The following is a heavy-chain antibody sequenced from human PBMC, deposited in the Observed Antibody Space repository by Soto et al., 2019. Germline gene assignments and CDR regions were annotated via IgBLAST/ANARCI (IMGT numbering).Heavy chain of an antibody. Sequence: GGSLRLSCATSGFTFSGYSMHWFRQAPCKGLEWVAGTSSDGVTKFYADSVKGRFTVSRDNSKNTLYLQMNSLRAEDTAVYFCAREVLMTKWYFDNCGQGISVTVSS. CDR3: AREVLMTKWYFDN. CDR2: TSSDGVTK. CDR1: GFTFSGYS. J-gene: IGHJ4*02. D-gene: IGHD3-9*01. V-gene: IGHV3-30-3*01.